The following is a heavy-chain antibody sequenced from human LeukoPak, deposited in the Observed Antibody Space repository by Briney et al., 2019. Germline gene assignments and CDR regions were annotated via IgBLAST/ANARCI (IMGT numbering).Heavy chain of an antibody. Sequence: SETLSLTCTVSGGSISSYYWSWIRQPPGKGLEWIGYIYYGENTNYNPSLKSRVTMSVDTSMNQFSLKLSSVTAADTAVYYCARVGGSNYYYYGMDDWGQGTTVTVSS. CDR1: GGSISSYY. J-gene: IGHJ6*02. D-gene: IGHD2-15*01. CDR2: IYYGENT. V-gene: IGHV4-59*01. CDR3: ARVGGSNYYYYGMDD.